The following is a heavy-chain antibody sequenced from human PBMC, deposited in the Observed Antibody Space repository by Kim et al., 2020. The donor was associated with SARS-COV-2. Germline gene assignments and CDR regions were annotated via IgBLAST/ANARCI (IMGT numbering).Heavy chain of an antibody. CDR1: GFSFSNYA. CDR2: ISGSGDRT. V-gene: IGHV3-23*01. J-gene: IGHJ4*02. CDR3: AKTDCSDVGCRVRDY. Sequence: GGSLRLSCAASGFSFSNYAMAWVRQAPGKVLEWVSTISGSGDRTSYPDSVKGLFTIFRDNSKNMLYLQMNILRVEDTAVYYCAKTDCSDVGCRVRDYWGQGTLVTVSS. D-gene: IGHD3-10*02.